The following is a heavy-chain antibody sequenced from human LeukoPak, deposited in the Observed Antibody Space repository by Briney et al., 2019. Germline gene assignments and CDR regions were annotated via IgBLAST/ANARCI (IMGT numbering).Heavy chain of an antibody. V-gene: IGHV3-23*01. CDR3: AKDVEAYCGGDCYSEPGVYMDV. CDR2: ISGCGSST. CDR1: GFTFSSYA. J-gene: IGHJ6*03. Sequence: GGSLTLSCLASGFTFSSYAMSWVRQAPGKGLDWVSAISGCGSSTYYADSVKGRFTISRDNSKKALYLQVNRLRAEDTAVYYCAKDVEAYCGGDCYSEPGVYMDVWGKGTTVTVSS. D-gene: IGHD2-21*02.